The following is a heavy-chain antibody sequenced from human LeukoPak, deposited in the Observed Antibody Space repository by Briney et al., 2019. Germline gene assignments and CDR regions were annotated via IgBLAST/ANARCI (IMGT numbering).Heavy chain of an antibody. V-gene: IGHV3-7*01. CDR3: ARLGNWGGNAFDI. CDR2: LKQDESEK. D-gene: IGHD7-27*01. J-gene: IGHJ3*02. Sequence: GGSLRLSCAVSGFTFRSYGMHWVRQAPGKGLEWVANLKQDESEKYYVDSVKGRFTISRDNAKNSPYLQMNSLRAEDTAVYYCARLGNWGGNAFDIWGQGTMVTVSS. CDR1: GFTFRSYG.